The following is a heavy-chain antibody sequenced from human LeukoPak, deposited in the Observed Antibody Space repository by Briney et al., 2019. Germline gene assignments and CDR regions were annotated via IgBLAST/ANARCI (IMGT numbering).Heavy chain of an antibody. V-gene: IGHV3-53*05. J-gene: IGHJ4*02. CDR1: GFTFSSNY. CDR3: ARVVEAYCGGDCSMFDY. CDR2: IYSGGST. Sequence: GGSLRLSCAASGFTFSSNYMSWVRQAPGKGLEWVSVIYSGGSTYYADSVKGRFTISRDSSKSTLFLQMNSLRAEDTAVYYCARVVEAYCGGDCSMFDYWGQGTLVTVSS. D-gene: IGHD2-21*02.